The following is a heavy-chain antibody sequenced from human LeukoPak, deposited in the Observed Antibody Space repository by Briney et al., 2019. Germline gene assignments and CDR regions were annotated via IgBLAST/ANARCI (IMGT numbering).Heavy chain of an antibody. V-gene: IGHV4-39*02. CDR1: GGSISSSSYY. D-gene: IGHD6-19*01. J-gene: IGHJ4*02. Sequence: SETLSLTCIVSGGSISSSSYYWGWIRQSPGKGLEWIGSIYYSGTTYYNPSLKSRVTISVDTSKKQFSLRLSSVTAADTAVYYCARENSSGWYWGQGTLVTVSS. CDR3: ARENSSGWY. CDR2: IYYSGTT.